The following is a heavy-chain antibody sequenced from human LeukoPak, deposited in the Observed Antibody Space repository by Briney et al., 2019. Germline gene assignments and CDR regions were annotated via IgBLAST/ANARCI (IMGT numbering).Heavy chain of an antibody. CDR2: IKQDGSEK. CDR3: ARDWQWQQLDGDAFDI. Sequence: GGSPRLSCAASGFTFSGYWMSWVRQAPGKGLEWVANIKQDGSEKYYVDSVKGRFTISRDNAKNSLFLQMNSLRAEDTAVYYCARDWQWQQLDGDAFDIWGQGTMVTVSS. V-gene: IGHV3-7*04. D-gene: IGHD6-13*01. J-gene: IGHJ3*02. CDR1: GFTFSGYW.